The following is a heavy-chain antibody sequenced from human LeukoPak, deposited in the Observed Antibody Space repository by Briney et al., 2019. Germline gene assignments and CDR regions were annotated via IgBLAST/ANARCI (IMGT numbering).Heavy chain of an antibody. CDR1: GGTFSSYA. D-gene: IGHD3-10*01. V-gene: IGHV1-69*13. Sequence: GASVKVSCKASGGTFSSYAISWVRQAPGQGLEWMGGIIPIFGTANYAQKFQGRVTITADESTSTAYMELSSLRSEDTAVYYCARGRLWFGSHDHYFDYWGQGTLVTVSS. J-gene: IGHJ4*02. CDR2: IIPIFGTA. CDR3: ARGRLWFGSHDHYFDY.